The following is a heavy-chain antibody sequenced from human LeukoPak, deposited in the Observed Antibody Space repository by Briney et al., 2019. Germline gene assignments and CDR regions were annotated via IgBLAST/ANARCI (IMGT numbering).Heavy chain of an antibody. D-gene: IGHD1-1*01. V-gene: IGHV3-21*01. CDR3: ARDQDWNDRGGLDY. J-gene: IGHJ4*02. Sequence: GGSLRLSCAASGFTFSSYEMNWVRQAPGKGLEWVSFISTSSSYIYYADSVKGRFTISRDNSKNSLYLQMNSLRAEDTAVYYCARDQDWNDRGGLDYWGQGTLVIVSS. CDR1: GFTFSSYE. CDR2: ISTSSSYI.